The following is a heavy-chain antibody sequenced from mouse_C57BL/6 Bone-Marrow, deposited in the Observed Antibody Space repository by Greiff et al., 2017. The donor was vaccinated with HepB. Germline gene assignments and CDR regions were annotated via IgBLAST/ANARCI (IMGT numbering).Heavy chain of an antibody. J-gene: IGHJ4*01. CDR2: IRSKSSNYAT. CDR3: VCNPWDAMDY. D-gene: IGHD2-1*01. Sequence: EVKLVESGGGLVQPKGSLKLSCAASGFTFNTYAMHWVRQAPGKGLEWVALIRSKSSNYATYYADSVKDRFTISIDESQSMLYLQMNNLKTEDTAMYYCVCNPWDAMDYWGQGTSVTVSS. V-gene: IGHV10-3*01. CDR1: GFTFNTYA.